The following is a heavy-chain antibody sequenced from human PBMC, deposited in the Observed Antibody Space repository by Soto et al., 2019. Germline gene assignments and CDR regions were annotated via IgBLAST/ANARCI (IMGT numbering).Heavy chain of an antibody. CDR2: ISWHSGSI. CDR3: AKEASYYFDY. Sequence: DVQLVESGGGLVQPGRSLRLSCAASGFTFDDYAMHWVRQAPGKGLEWVSGISWHSGSIGYADSVKGRFTISRDNAKNSLYLQMNSLRAEDTALYYCAKEASYYFDYWGQGTLVTVSS. CDR1: GFTFDDYA. J-gene: IGHJ4*02. V-gene: IGHV3-9*01. D-gene: IGHD6-6*01.